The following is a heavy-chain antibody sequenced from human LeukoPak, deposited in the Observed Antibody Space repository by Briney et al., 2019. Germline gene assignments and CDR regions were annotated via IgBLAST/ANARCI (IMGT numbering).Heavy chain of an antibody. CDR3: AREDYGDYAPRFDY. D-gene: IGHD4-17*01. CDR1: GFTFSSYW. CDR2: INGDGSST. J-gene: IGHJ4*02. Sequence: PGGSLRLSCAASGFTFSSYWMHWVRQAPGKGLVWVSRINGDGSSTSYADSVKGRFTISRDNAKNSLYLQMNSLRAEDTAVYYCAREDYGDYAPRFDYWGQGTLVTVSS. V-gene: IGHV3-74*01.